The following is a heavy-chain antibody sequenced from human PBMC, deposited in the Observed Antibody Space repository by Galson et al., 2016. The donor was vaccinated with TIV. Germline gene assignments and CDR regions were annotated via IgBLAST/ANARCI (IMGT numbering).Heavy chain of an antibody. J-gene: IGHJ4*02. CDR1: GLRFFDFE. V-gene: IGHV3-23*01. CDR2: ISAGATNT. Sequence: LRLSCAAAGLRFFDFEMSWVRQAPGKGLEWVSGISAGATNTYYADSVGGRFTISRDNSNNILYLQMDRLQLEDTAVYFCAKDRGHYEALDSWGQGTLVTVSS. D-gene: IGHD4-17*01. CDR3: AKDRGHYEALDS.